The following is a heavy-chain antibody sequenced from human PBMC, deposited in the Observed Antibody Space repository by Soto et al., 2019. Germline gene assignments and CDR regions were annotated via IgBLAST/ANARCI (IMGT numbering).Heavy chain of an antibody. D-gene: IGHD1-26*01. Sequence: EVQLVQSGAEVKKPGESLKISCKGSGYSFTSYWIGWVRQMPGKGLEWMGIIYPGDSDTRYSPSFQGQVLISVEKSVRTAYLHWGSLKASDTAVYYCAGGGTVGRTVGTFDIWGQGTMVTGPS. CDR3: AGGGTVGRTVGTFDI. CDR1: GYSFTSYW. V-gene: IGHV5-51*01. J-gene: IGHJ3*02. CDR2: IYPGDSDT.